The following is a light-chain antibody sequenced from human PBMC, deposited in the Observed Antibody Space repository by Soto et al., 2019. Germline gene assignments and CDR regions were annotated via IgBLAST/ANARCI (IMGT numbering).Light chain of an antibody. J-gene: IGKJ5*01. V-gene: IGKV3-20*01. CDR2: HGS. Sequence: EIVLTQSPGTLSLSPGERVTLSCRASQSISRNYLAWYQQKPGLAPRLIMYHGSRRAAGTPDRFSGSGSGTEFTLTISSLQSEDFAVYYCQQYNSWSPITFGQGTRLEIK. CDR1: QSISRNY. CDR3: QQYNSWSPIT.